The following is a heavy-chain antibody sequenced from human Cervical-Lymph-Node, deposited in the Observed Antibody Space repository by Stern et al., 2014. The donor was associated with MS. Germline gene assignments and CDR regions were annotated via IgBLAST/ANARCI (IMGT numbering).Heavy chain of an antibody. CDR2: ISWNSAII. Sequence: EVQLVESGGGLVQPGRSLRLSWAASGFIFDDYAMHWVRKAQGKGMEWVSTISWNSAIIGYADSVKGRFTISRDNSKNSLYLQIDSLRAEDTAFYYCTKGGESTSDSWGQGTLVTVSS. V-gene: IGHV3-9*01. CDR3: TKGGESTSDS. CDR1: GFIFDDYA. J-gene: IGHJ4*02. D-gene: IGHD4-17*01.